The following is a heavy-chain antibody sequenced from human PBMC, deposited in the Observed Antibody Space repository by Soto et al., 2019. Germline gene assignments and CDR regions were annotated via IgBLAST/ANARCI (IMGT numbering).Heavy chain of an antibody. D-gene: IGHD2-21*01. J-gene: IGHJ4*02. CDR1: GFSVSDYS. CDR3: ATWAIAVGGEGF. V-gene: IGHV3-48*02. CDR2: ISSTGDLI. Sequence: AGSLRLACTASGFSVSDYSVNWVRQAPGKGLEWISYISSTGDLILYADSLKGRFTIARDIAKNSLFLQMDSLRDDDSAVYYCATWAIAVGGEGFWGQGTLVTVSS.